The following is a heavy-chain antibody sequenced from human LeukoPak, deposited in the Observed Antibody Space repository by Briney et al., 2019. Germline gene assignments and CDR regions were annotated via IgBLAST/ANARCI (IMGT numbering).Heavy chain of an antibody. CDR3: VRDFRSADY. J-gene: IGHJ4*02. Sequence: GGSLRLSCAASGFTFSTYCLHWVRQAPGKGPMWVSRICPDGTVTNYADSVKARFIISRDNARNTVYLQMNSLRVEDTAVYYCVRDFRSADYWGQGTLVTVSS. CDR2: ICPDGTVT. V-gene: IGHV3-74*01. CDR1: GFTFSTYC.